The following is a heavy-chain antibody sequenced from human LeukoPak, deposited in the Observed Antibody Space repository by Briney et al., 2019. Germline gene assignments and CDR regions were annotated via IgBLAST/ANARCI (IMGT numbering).Heavy chain of an antibody. CDR1: GFTFSSYA. V-gene: IGHV3-23*01. CDR2: ISGSGGST. D-gene: IGHD6-19*01. CDR3: AKLSQQWLVFDAFDI. J-gene: IGHJ3*02. Sequence: GGSLRLSCAASGFTFSSYAMSWVRQAPGKGLEWVSAISGSGGSTYYADSVKGRFTISRDNSKNTLYLQMSSLRAEDTAVYYCAKLSQQWLVFDAFDIWGQGTMVTVSS.